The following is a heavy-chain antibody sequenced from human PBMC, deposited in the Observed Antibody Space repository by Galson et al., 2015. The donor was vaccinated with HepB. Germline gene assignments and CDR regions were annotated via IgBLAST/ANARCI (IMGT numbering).Heavy chain of an antibody. D-gene: IGHD5-12*01. J-gene: IGHJ3*02. V-gene: IGHV3-66*01. CDR2: IYSGGST. CDR3: ARERGYSGYDYVRAFDI. Sequence: SLRLSCAASGFTVSSNYMSWVRQAPGKGLEWVSVIYSGGSTYYADSVKGRFTISRDNSKNTLYLQMNSLRAEDTAVYYCARERGYSGYDYVRAFDIWGQGTMVTVSS. CDR1: GFTVSSNY.